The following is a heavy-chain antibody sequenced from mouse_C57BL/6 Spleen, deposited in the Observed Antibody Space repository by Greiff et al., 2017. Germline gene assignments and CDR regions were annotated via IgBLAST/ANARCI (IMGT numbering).Heavy chain of an antibody. J-gene: IGHJ3*01. D-gene: IGHD2-2*01. V-gene: IGHV1-53*01. Sequence: VQLQESGTELVKPGASVKLSCKASGYTFTSYWMHWVKQRPGQGLEWIGNINPSNGGTNYNEKFKSKATLTVDKSSSTAYMQLSSLTSEDSAVYYCARLYGYDGAWFAYWGQGTLVTVSA. CDR1: GYTFTSYW. CDR3: ARLYGYDGAWFAY. CDR2: INPSNGGT.